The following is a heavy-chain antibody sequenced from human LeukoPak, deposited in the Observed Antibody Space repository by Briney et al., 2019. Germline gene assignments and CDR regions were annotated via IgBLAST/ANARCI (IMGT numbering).Heavy chain of an antibody. CDR3: ARSVPDYTRFDY. Sequence: GGSLGLSCAASGFTFRNYVIHWVRQAPGKGLEWVAVLSYDGNNKYYADSVKGRFTISRDNSKNTLYLQMNSLRTEDTALYYCARSVPDYTRFDYWGQGALVTVSS. CDR1: GFTFRNYV. CDR2: LSYDGNNK. D-gene: IGHD4-11*01. V-gene: IGHV3-30*03. J-gene: IGHJ4*02.